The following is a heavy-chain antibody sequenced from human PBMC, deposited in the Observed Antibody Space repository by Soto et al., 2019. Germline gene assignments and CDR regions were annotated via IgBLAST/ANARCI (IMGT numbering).Heavy chain of an antibody. Sequence: VGSLRLSCAASGFTFGNYAMIWVRQAPGKGPEWVSGISGSGTNTYYADSVEGRFTISRDNSNNALYLQMNILRAEDTAVYYCARVRLAYCGGDCPPYYYGMDVWGQGTTVTVSS. V-gene: IGHV3-23*01. D-gene: IGHD2-21*02. J-gene: IGHJ6*02. CDR2: ISGSGTNT. CDR3: ARVRLAYCGGDCPPYYYGMDV. CDR1: GFTFGNYA.